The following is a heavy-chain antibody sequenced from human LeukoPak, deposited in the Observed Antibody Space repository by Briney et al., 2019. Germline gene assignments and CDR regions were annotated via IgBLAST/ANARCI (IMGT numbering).Heavy chain of an antibody. CDR1: GGSVRSTDYY. CDR2: IYYSGST. D-gene: IGHD2-21*01. V-gene: IGHV4-39*07. J-gene: IGHJ6*03. Sequence: SETLSLTCAVSGGSVRSTDYYWGWIRQPPGKGLEWIGSIYYSGSTYYNPSLKSRVTISVDTSKNQFSLKLSSVTAADTAVYYCARAYTYYYYYMDVWGKGTTVTVSS. CDR3: ARAYTYYYYYMDV.